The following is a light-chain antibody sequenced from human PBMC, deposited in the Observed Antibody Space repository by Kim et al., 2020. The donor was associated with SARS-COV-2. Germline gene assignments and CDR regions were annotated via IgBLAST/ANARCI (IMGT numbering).Light chain of an antibody. CDR3: SSYTSSSTWV. J-gene: IGLJ3*02. V-gene: IGLV2-14*03. CDR2: DVS. Sequence: GQSITISCTGTSSDVGGYNYVSWYQQHPGKAPKHMIYDVSDRPAGVSNRFSGSKSGNAASLTISGLQAEDEADYYCSSYTSSSTWVFGGGSQLTVL. CDR1: SSDVGGYNY.